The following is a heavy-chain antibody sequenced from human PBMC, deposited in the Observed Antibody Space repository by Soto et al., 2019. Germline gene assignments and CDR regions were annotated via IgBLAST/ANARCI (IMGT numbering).Heavy chain of an antibody. Sequence: VSDDSRSLYYRSRIRQPPGKGLEWIGYFYYSGSTNYNPSLKSRVTISADTSKNQFSLRLSSVTAADTAVYYCAKGGYSGYLDYWGQGTLVTVSS. V-gene: IGHV4-59*01. D-gene: IGHD5-12*01. CDR3: AKGGYSGYLDY. CDR2: FYYSGST. CDR1: DDSRSLYY. J-gene: IGHJ4*02.